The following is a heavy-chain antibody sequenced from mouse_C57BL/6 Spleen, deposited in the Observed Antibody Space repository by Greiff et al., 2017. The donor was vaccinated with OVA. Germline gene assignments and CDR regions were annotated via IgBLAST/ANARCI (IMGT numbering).Heavy chain of an antibody. J-gene: IGHJ2*01. Sequence: VQLQQPGAELVKPGASVKMSCKASGYTFTSYWITWVKQRPGQGLEWIGDIYHGSGSTNYNEKFKSKATLTIDTASSTAYMQLSSLTSEDSAVYYCARRGTGYWGQGTTLTVSS. CDR1: GYTFTSYW. CDR2: IYHGSGST. V-gene: IGHV1-55*01. D-gene: IGHD3-3*01. CDR3: ARRGTGY.